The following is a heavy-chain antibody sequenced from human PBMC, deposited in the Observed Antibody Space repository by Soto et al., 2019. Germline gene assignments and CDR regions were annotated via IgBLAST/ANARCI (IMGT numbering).Heavy chain of an antibody. Sequence: QLQESGPGLVKPSQTLSLTCSVSGDSITSGGSSGPYYWSWIRQHPVKGLEWIGYTYYNGRAYYNPSLKSRFFISLEASKNQLSLRLSSVTAADTAVYYCARSWENWFDPWGQGTLVTVSS. V-gene: IGHV4-31*03. D-gene: IGHD1-26*01. J-gene: IGHJ5*02. CDR2: TYYNGRA. CDR3: ARSWENWFDP. CDR1: GDSITSGGSSGPYY.